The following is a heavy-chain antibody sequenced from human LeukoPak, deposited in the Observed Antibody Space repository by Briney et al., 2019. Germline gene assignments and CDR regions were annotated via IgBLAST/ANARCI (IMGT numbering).Heavy chain of an antibody. J-gene: IGHJ3*02. Sequence: EASVKVSCKSSGYTFTDYDINWVRQATGQGLEWMGWMNPDSGNTGYAQKFQGRVTMTRNTSINTAYMELNSLRSEDTAVYYCATAVRYSGSYYPAFDIWGPGKTVTVSS. V-gene: IGHV1-8*02. CDR3: ATAVRYSGSYYPAFDI. D-gene: IGHD1-26*01. CDR2: MNPDSGNT. CDR1: GYTFTDYD.